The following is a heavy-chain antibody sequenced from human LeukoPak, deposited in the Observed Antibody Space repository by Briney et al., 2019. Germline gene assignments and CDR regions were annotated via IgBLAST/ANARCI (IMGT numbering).Heavy chain of an antibody. CDR3: AREWDGYSYGLYYFDY. D-gene: IGHD5-18*01. Sequence: PSETLSLTCAVYGGSFSGYYWSWIRQPPGKGLEWIGEINHSGSTNYNPSLKSRVTISVDTSKNQFSLKLSSVTAADTAVYYCAREWDGYSYGLYYFDYWGQGTLVTVSS. CDR1: GGSFSGYY. J-gene: IGHJ4*02. V-gene: IGHV4-34*01. CDR2: INHSGST.